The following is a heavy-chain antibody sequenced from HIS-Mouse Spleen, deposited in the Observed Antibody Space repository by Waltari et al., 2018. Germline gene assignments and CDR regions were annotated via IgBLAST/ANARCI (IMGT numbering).Heavy chain of an antibody. Sequence: QVQLQESGSGLVKPSETLSLTCTVSGYSISSGYYWGWIRQPPGKGPERSGSFDHSGSTYCSPTLKSQVTISVDTSKNQFSLKLRSVTAADTAVYYCAVIPSFLERNDAFDIWGQGTMVTVSS. CDR3: AVIPSFLERNDAFDI. D-gene: IGHD3-3*01. CDR1: GYSISSGYY. J-gene: IGHJ3*02. CDR2: FDHSGST. V-gene: IGHV4-38-2*02.